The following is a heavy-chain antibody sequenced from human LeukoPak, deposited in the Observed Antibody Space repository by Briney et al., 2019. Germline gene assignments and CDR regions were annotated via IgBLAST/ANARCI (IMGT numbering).Heavy chain of an antibody. Sequence: ASVKVSCKASGYTFTNYYIHWVRQAPGQGLEWMAIINPNGGSTSYAQKFQGRVTMTRDTSTSTVYMELSSLRSEDTAVYYCAREMATIVNQFDYWGQGTLVTVSS. CDR2: INPNGGST. V-gene: IGHV1-46*01. D-gene: IGHD5-24*01. J-gene: IGHJ4*02. CDR3: AREMATIVNQFDY. CDR1: GYTFTNYY.